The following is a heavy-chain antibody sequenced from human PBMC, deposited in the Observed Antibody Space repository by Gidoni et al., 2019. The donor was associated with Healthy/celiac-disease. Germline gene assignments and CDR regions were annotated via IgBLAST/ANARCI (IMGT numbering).Heavy chain of an antibody. CDR3: ARHMTTVTPFDY. Sequence: QVQLQQWGAGLLKPSETLSLTCAVYGGSFSGYYWSWIRQPPGKGLEWIGEINHSGSTNYNPSLKSRVTISVDTSKNQFSLKLSSVTAADTAVYYCARHMTTVTPFDYWGQGTLVTVSS. CDR1: GGSFSGYY. V-gene: IGHV4-34*01. J-gene: IGHJ4*02. D-gene: IGHD4-17*01. CDR2: INHSGST.